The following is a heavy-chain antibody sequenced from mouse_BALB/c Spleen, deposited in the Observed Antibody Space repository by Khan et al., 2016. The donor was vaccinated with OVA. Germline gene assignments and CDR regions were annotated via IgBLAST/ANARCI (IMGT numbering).Heavy chain of an antibody. J-gene: IGHJ4*01. V-gene: IGHV1-4*01. Sequence: QVRLQQSGVELARPGASVKMSCKASGYTFTSYTIHWVKQRHGQGLVWIGYIFTSSGYSNYNQRFKDKATLTGDKSTNTAYMQLSSLTSEGSAVYYGARYFHYYGSRGAMDYWGQGSSVTVSS. CDR1: GYTFTSYT. CDR3: ARYFHYYGSRGAMDY. CDR2: IFTSSGYS. D-gene: IGHD1-1*01.